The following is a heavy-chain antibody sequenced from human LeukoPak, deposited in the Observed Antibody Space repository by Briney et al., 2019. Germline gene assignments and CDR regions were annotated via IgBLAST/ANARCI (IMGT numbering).Heavy chain of an antibody. V-gene: IGHV4-59*01. D-gene: IGHD4-23*01. CDR3: ARNHGGWFDS. CDR1: GGSISNFY. CDR2: ISYSGTT. Sequence: PSETLSLTCTVPGGSISNFYWTWIRQSPGKGLEWIGYISYSGTTSYSPSLKSRVTISLDTSKNQFSLKLNSVTAADTAVYYCARNHGGWFDSWGQGTLVTVSS. J-gene: IGHJ5*01.